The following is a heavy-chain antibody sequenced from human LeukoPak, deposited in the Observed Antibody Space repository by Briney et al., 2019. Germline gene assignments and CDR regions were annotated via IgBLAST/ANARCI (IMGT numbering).Heavy chain of an antibody. CDR1: GFTFSSYA. V-gene: IGHV3-30*04. J-gene: IGHJ4*02. Sequence: PGGSLRLSCAASGFTFSSYAVHWVRQAPGKGLEWVAVISYDGSNKYYADSVKGRFTISRDNSKNTLYLQMNSLRAEDTAVYYCARDRLAAALDYWGQGTLVTVSS. D-gene: IGHD6-13*01. CDR3: ARDRLAAALDY. CDR2: ISYDGSNK.